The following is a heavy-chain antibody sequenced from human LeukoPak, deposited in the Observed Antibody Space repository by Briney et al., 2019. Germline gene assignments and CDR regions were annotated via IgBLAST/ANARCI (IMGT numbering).Heavy chain of an antibody. J-gene: IGHJ6*03. CDR3: ARDRGRSIAARQGGYYYYYMDV. V-gene: IGHV3-11*04. Sequence: PGGSLRLSCATSGFTFSDHYMTWIRQAPGKGLETVSYIYNGGDTIYYADSVRGRFTISRDNAESSLYLQMNSLRAEDTAVYYCARDRGRSIAARQGGYYYYYMDVWGKGTTVTVSS. CDR2: IYNGGDTI. D-gene: IGHD6-6*01. CDR1: GFTFSDHY.